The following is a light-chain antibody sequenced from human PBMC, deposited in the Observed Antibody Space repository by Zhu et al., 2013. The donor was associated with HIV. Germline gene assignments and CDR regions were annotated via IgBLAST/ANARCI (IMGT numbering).Light chain of an antibody. CDR3: AAWDDSLSADVV. J-gene: IGLJ2*01. CDR1: SSNIGSNP. CDR2: SNN. V-gene: IGLV1-44*01. Sequence: QSVLTQPPSASGTPGQRVTILCSGSSSNIGSNPVNWYQQRPGAAPRFLINSNNQRPSGVPNRFSGSKSDTSASLAISGLQSEDEADYYCAAWDDSLSADVVFGGGTKLTVL.